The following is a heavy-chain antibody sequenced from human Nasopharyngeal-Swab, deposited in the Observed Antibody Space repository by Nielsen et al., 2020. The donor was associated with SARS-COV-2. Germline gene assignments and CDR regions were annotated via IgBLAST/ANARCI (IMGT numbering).Heavy chain of an antibody. J-gene: IGHJ4*02. CDR3: TRCGGGCYSGRDY. Sequence: LSLTGAASGFTFSDSAIHWVRQASGKGLEWVGRIRSKGNNYATAYSASVKGRFIIFRDDPTNTAYLQMNSLKTEDTAMYYCTRCGGGCYSGRDYWGQGTLVTVSS. CDR1: GFTFSDSA. D-gene: IGHD2-15*01. V-gene: IGHV3-73*01. CDR2: IRSKGNNYAT.